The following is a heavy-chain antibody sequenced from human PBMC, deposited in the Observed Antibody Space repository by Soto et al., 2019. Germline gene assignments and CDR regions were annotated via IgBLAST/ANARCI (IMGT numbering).Heavy chain of an antibody. CDR1: GFTFSSYW. D-gene: IGHD3-3*01. Sequence: PGGSLRLSCAASGFTFSSYWMSWVRQAPGKGLEWVANIKQDGSEKYYVDSVKGRFTISRDNAKNSLYLQMNSLRAEDTAVYYCARVAYDFWSGHSLPYYYGMDVWGQGTTVTVSS. V-gene: IGHV3-7*01. J-gene: IGHJ6*02. CDR3: ARVAYDFWSGHSLPYYYGMDV. CDR2: IKQDGSEK.